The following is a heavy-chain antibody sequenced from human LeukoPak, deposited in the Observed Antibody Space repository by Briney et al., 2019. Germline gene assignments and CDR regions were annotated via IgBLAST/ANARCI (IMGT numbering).Heavy chain of an antibody. CDR1: GFTFSSYG. D-gene: IGHD1-7*01. CDR3: AKDRGISWNYQPSSAFDI. Sequence: GGSLRLSCAASGFTFSSYGMHWVHQAPGKGLEWVAVIGYDGSNKYYADSVKGRFTISRDNSKNTLYLQMNSLRAEDTAVYYCAKDRGISWNYQPSSAFDIWGQGTMVTVSS. CDR2: IGYDGSNK. J-gene: IGHJ3*02. V-gene: IGHV3-33*06.